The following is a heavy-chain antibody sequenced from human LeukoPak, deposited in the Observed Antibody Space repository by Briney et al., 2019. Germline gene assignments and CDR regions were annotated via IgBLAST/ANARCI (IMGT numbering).Heavy chain of an antibody. CDR3: ARGSVGAHRGFDY. V-gene: IGHV3-53*01. D-gene: IGHD1-26*01. Sequence: QTGGSLRLSCTVPGFTVSSNSMSWVRQAPGKGLEWVSFIYSDNTHYSDSVKGRFTISRDNSKNTLYLQMNSLRAEDTAVYYCARGSVGAHRGFDYWGQGTLVTVSS. CDR1: GFTVSSNS. J-gene: IGHJ4*02. CDR2: IYSDNT.